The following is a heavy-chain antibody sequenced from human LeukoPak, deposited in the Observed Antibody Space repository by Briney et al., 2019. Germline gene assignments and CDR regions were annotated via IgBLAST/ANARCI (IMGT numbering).Heavy chain of an antibody. CDR1: GFTFSTYY. J-gene: IGHJ4*02. V-gene: IGHV3-64D*06. CDR2: ISSNGGST. CDR3: VKGGDFEY. Sequence: GGSLRLSCSASGFTFSTYYMHWVRQAPGQGPEYVSAISSNGGSTYYADSVKGRFTISRDNSKDTLYLQMNTIRGEDTAVYYCVKGGDFEYWGQGTLVIVSS. D-gene: IGHD5-24*01.